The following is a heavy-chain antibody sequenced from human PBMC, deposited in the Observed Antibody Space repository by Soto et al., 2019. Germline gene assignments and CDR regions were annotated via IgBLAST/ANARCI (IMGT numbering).Heavy chain of an antibody. CDR2: IRSKAYGGTT. CDR1: GFTFGDYA. CDR3: TRDIAAAGPVALDY. V-gene: IGHV3-49*03. Sequence: GGSLRLSCTASGFTFGDYAMSWFRQAPGKGLEWVGFIRSKAYGGTTEYAASVKGRFTISRDDSKSIAYLQMNSPKTEDTAVYYCTRDIAAAGPVALDYWGQGTLVTVSS. D-gene: IGHD6-13*01. J-gene: IGHJ4*02.